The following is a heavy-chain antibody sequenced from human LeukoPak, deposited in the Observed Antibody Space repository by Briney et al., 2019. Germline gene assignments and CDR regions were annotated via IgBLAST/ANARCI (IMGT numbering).Heavy chain of an antibody. V-gene: IGHV4-59*01. J-gene: IGHJ6*03. CDR3: ARLGGYYYYYMDV. CDR1: GGSIRRYY. CDR2: IYYSGST. D-gene: IGHD3-16*01. Sequence: SETLSLTCTVSGGSIRRYYWSWIRQPPGKGLEWIGYIYYSGSTNYNPSLKSRVTISVDTSKNQFSLKLSSVTAADTAVYYCARLGGYYYYYMDVWGKGTTVTISS.